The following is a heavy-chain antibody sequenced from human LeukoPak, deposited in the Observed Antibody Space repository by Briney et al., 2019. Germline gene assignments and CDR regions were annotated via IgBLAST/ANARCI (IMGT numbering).Heavy chain of an antibody. Sequence: PSETLSLTCTVSGGSVSSGSYYWSWIRQPPGKGLEWIVYIYYSGSTYYNPSLKSRVTISVDTSKNQFSLKLSSVTAADTAVYYCARVGGIAARWPWFDPWGQGTLVTVSS. J-gene: IGHJ5*02. V-gene: IGHV4-61*01. CDR3: ARVGGIAARWPWFDP. CDR2: IYYSGST. CDR1: GGSVSSGSYY. D-gene: IGHD6-6*01.